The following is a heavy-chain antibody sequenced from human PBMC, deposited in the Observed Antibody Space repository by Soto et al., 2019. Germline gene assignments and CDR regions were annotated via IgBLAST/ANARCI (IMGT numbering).Heavy chain of an antibody. J-gene: IGHJ4*02. CDR3: ARKWLATHYFDY. D-gene: IGHD6-19*01. CDR2: ISYSGST. V-gene: IGHV4-59*01. Sequence: QVQLQESGPGLVKPSETLSLTCTVSGGSISYYYWSWIRQPPGQGPEWIGYISYSGSTNYNPSLKSRVTISVDTSKHPFSLKLSSVTAADTAVYYCARKWLATHYFDYWGQGTLVAVSS. CDR1: GGSISYYY.